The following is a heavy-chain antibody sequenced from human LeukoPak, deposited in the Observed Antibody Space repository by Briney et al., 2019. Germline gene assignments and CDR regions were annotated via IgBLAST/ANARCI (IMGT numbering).Heavy chain of an antibody. V-gene: IGHV4-34*01. Sequence: SETLSLTCAVYGGSFSGYYWSWIRQPPGKGLEWIGEINHSGSTNYNPSLKSRVTISVDTAKNQFSLKLSSVTAADTAVYYCARGRSQITTVTKFGWFDPWGQGTLVTVSS. CDR3: ARGRSQITTVTKFGWFDP. CDR2: INHSGST. J-gene: IGHJ5*02. CDR1: GGSFSGYY. D-gene: IGHD4-17*01.